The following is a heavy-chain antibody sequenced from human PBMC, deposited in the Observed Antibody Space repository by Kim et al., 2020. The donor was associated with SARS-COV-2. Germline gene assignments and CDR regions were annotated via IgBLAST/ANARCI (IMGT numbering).Heavy chain of an antibody. CDR3: ARSSNTWFYRYFPR. J-gene: IGHJ1*01. D-gene: IGHD3-10*01. Sequence: YNPSLKSRVTISVDTSKNQFSLKVNSVTADTAVYYCARSSNTWFYRYFPRWGQGTLVTVSS. V-gene: IGHV4-39*07.